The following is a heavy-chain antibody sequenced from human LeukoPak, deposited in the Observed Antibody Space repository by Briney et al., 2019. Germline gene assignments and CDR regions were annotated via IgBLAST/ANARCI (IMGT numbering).Heavy chain of an antibody. V-gene: IGHV1-18*04. CDR2: ISAYNGNT. J-gene: IGHJ6*04. D-gene: IGHD3-9*01. CDR1: GYTLTSYG. Sequence: ASVKVSCKASGYTLTSYGISWVRQAPGQGLEWMGWISAYNGNTNYAQKLQGRVTMTTDTSTSTAYMELRSLRSDDTAVYYCARGLLDYYDILTGYYKGRGYGMDVWGKGTTVTVSS. CDR3: ARGLLDYYDILTGYYKGRGYGMDV.